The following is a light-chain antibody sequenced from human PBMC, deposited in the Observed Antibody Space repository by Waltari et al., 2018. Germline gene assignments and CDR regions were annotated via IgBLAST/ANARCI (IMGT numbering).Light chain of an antibody. CDR1: DSDVGAYDF. CDR3: SSYTTSSAPGV. CDR2: EVS. V-gene: IGLV2-14*01. J-gene: IGLJ1*01. Sequence: QSALTQPASVSGSPGQSITISCPGTDSDVGAYDFVSWYQQHPGKAPHLIIYEVSNRPSGISNRFSAAKSGNTASLTISGLQADDEADYYCSSYTTSSAPGVFGTGTRVTVL.